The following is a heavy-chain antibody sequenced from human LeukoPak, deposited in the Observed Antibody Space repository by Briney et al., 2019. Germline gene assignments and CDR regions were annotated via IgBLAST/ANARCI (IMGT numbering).Heavy chain of an antibody. V-gene: IGHV4-39*07. CDR3: ARTRTLPPVYYDFRSGSAFDI. Sequence: AETLSLTCTVSGGSISSSSYYWGWIRQPPGKGLEWIGSMFYSGSTYYKPSIKSRVTISEDTSKNQFSLKVSSVTAADTAMYYCARTRTLPPVYYDFRSGSAFDIWGQGTMVTVSS. CDR1: GGSISSSSYY. CDR2: MFYSGST. J-gene: IGHJ3*02. D-gene: IGHD3-3*01.